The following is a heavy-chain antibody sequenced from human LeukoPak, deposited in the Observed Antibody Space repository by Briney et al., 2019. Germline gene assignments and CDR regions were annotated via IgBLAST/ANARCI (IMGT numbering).Heavy chain of an antibody. CDR2: INHSGST. CDR1: GGSFSGYY. V-gene: IGHV4-34*01. Sequence: SETLSLTCAVYGGSFSGYYWSWIRQPPGKGLEWIGEINHSGSTNYNPSLKSRVTISVDTSKNQFSLKLSSVTAADTAVYYCARSYPYDILTGYKNWFDPWGQGTLVTVSS. D-gene: IGHD3-9*01. CDR3: ARSYPYDILTGYKNWFDP. J-gene: IGHJ5*02.